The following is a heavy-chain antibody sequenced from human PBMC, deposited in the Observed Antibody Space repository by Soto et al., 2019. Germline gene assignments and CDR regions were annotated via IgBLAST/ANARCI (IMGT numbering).Heavy chain of an antibody. J-gene: IGHJ4*02. V-gene: IGHV4-31*03. D-gene: IGHD6-19*01. CDR1: GGSISSGGYY. Sequence: QVQLQESGPGLVKPSQTLSLTCTVSGGSISSGGYYWSWIRQHPGKGLEWIVYIYYSGSTYYNPSHKSRVTISVDTSKNQFSLKLSSVTAADTAVYYCARGYSSGWVDYWGQGTLVTVSS. CDR3: ARGYSSGWVDY. CDR2: IYYSGST.